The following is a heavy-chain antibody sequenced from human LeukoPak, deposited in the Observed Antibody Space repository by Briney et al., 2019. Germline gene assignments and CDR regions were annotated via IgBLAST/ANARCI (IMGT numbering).Heavy chain of an antibody. Sequence: PGGSLRLSRAASGFTFSSYSMHWVRQAPGKGLEWVAVIASDSSIKYYADSVKGRFTVSRDNSKDTVYMQMNSLRAEDTAIYYCAKERQEGATPFDYWGQGSLVTVSS. J-gene: IGHJ4*02. V-gene: IGHV3-30*04. D-gene: IGHD1-26*01. CDR2: IASDSSIK. CDR3: AKERQEGATPFDY. CDR1: GFTFSSYS.